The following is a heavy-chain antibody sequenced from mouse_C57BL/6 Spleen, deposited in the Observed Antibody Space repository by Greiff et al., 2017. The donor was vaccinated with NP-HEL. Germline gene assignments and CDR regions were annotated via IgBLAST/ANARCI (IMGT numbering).Heavy chain of an antibody. CDR3: TRRDYSNYVPRYFDV. Sequence: VQLQQSGAELVRPGASVTLSCKASGYTFTDYEMHWVKQTPVHGLEWIGAIDPETGGTAYNQKFKGKAILTADKSSSTAYMELRSLTSEDSAVYYCTRRDYSNYVPRYFDVWGTGTTVTVSS. CDR2: IDPETGGT. J-gene: IGHJ1*03. D-gene: IGHD2-5*01. CDR1: GYTFTDYE. V-gene: IGHV1-15*01.